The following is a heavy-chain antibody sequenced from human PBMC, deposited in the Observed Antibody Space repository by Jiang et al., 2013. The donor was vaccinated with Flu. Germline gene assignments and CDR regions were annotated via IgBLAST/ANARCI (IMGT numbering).Heavy chain of an antibody. J-gene: IGHJ4*02. CDR2: INLDSGGT. CDR1: GYTFTGYY. CDR3: ARPYCGGDCFPYFDY. D-gene: IGHD2-21*02. V-gene: IGHV1-2*02. Sequence: CGAEVKKPGASVKVSCKASGYTFTGYYMHWVRQAPGQGLEWMGWINLDSGGTNYAQRFQGRVTVTRDTSISTVYMELSRLTSDDTAVYYCARPYCGGDCFPYFDYWGXGTLVSVSS.